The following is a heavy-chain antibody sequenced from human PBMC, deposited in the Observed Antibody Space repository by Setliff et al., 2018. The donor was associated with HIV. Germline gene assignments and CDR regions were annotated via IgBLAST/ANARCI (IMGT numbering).Heavy chain of an antibody. J-gene: IGHJ4*02. D-gene: IGHD2-2*02. CDR2: IIPIFGTT. Sequence: SVKVSCKASGYTFTGYFIHWVRQAPGQGLEWMGRIIPIFGTTNYAQKFQGRVTFTADKSTSTAYMEMSSLRSDDTAVYYCARESGYCSSTSCYNLDYHFDYWGQGTLVTVSS. CDR1: GYTFTGYF. CDR3: ARESGYCSSTSCYNLDYHFDY. V-gene: IGHV1-69*06.